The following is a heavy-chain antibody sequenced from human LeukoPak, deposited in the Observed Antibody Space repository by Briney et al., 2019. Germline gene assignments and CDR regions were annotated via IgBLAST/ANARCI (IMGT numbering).Heavy chain of an antibody. J-gene: IGHJ4*02. CDR2: IIPIFGTA. D-gene: IGHD3-10*01. CDR1: GGTFGSYA. V-gene: IGHV1-69*13. Sequence: EASVKVSCKASGGTFGSYAISWVRQAPGQGLEWMGGIIPIFGTANYAQKFQGRVTITADESTSTAYMELSSLRSEDTAVYYCATTKTMVRGVITFDYWGQGTLVTVSS. CDR3: ATTKTMVRGVITFDY.